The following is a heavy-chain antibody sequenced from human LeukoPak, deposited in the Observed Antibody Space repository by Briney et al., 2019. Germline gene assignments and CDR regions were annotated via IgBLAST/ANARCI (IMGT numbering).Heavy chain of an antibody. CDR3: ARDPGYCSSTSCYYYFDY. CDR1: GFTFSNYW. J-gene: IGHJ4*02. V-gene: IGHV3-7*03. D-gene: IGHD2-2*01. CDR2: IKQDGSEK. Sequence: GGSLRLSCAASGFTFSNYWMSWVRQAPGKGLEWVANIKQDGSEKYYVDSVKGRFTISRDNAKNSLYLQMNSLRAEDTAVYYCARDPGYCSSTSCYYYFDYWGQGTLVTVSS.